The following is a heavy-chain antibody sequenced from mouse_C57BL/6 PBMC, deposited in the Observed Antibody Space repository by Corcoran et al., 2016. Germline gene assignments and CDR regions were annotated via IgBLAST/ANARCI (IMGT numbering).Heavy chain of an antibody. CDR3: ARGDYDRWDY. D-gene: IGHD2-4*01. CDR2: IYPGGGYT. J-gene: IGHJ2*01. V-gene: IGHV1-63*01. CDR1: GYTFTNYW. Sequence: QVQLQQSGAELVRPGTSVKMSCKASGYTFTNYWIGWAKQRPGHGLEWIGDIYPGGGYTNYNEKFKGKATLTADKSSSTAYMQFSSLTSEDSAIYYCARGDYDRWDYWGQGTTLTVSS.